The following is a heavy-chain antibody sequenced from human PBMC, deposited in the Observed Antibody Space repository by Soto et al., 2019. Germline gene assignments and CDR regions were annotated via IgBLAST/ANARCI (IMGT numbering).Heavy chain of an antibody. Sequence: TSETLSLTCAVSGGSISSGGYSWSWMRQPPGKGLEWIGYIYHTGTTYYNSSLRSRVTISVDRSKNQFSLNLSSVTAADTAVYYCARGGDCVTTSCYTNNWFDPWGQGTLVTVSS. CDR3: ARGGDCVTTSCYTNNWFDP. CDR2: IYHTGTT. D-gene: IGHD2-2*02. J-gene: IGHJ5*02. V-gene: IGHV4-30-2*01. CDR1: GGSISSGGYS.